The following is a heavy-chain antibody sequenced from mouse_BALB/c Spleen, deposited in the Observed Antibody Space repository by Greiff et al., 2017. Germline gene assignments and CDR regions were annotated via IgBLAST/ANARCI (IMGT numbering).Heavy chain of an antibody. Sequence: EVKVVESGGDLVKPGGSLKLSCAASGFTFSSYGMSWVRQTPDKRLEWVATISSGGSYTYYPDSVKGRFTISRDNAKNTLYLQMSSLKSEDTAMYYCARLGNYDAMDYWGQGTSVTVSS. J-gene: IGHJ4*01. CDR1: GFTFSSYG. V-gene: IGHV5-6*01. CDR3: ARLGNYDAMDY. D-gene: IGHD2-1*01. CDR2: ISSGGSYT.